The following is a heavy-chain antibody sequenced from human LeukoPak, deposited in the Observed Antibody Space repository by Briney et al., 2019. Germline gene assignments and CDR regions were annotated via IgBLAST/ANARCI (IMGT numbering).Heavy chain of an antibody. Sequence: SETLSLTGAVYGGSFSGYYWSWIRQPPGKGLEWIGEINHSGSTNYNPSLKSRVTISVDTSKNQFSLKLSSVTAADTAVYYCARVARSYYYMDVWGKGTTVTVSS. V-gene: IGHV4-34*01. J-gene: IGHJ6*03. CDR2: INHSGST. CDR1: GGSFSGYY. CDR3: ARVARSYYYMDV.